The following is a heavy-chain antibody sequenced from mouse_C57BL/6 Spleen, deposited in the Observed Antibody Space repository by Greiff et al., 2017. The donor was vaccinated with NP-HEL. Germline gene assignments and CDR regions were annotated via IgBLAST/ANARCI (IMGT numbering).Heavy chain of an antibody. V-gene: IGHV1-82*01. CDR1: GYAFSSSW. J-gene: IGHJ2*01. CDR2: IYPGDGDT. D-gene: IGHD1-1*01. CDR3: ARSWITTVRFDY. Sequence: QVQLQQSGPELVKPGASVKISCKASGYAFSSSWMNWVKQRPGKGLEWIGRIYPGDGDTNYNGKFKGKATLTADKSSSTAYMQLSSLTSDDSAVYFCARSWITTVRFDYWGQGTTLTVSS.